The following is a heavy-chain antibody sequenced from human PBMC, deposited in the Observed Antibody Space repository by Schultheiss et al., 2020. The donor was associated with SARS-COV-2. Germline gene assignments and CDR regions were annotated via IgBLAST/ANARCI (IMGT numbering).Heavy chain of an antibody. CDR2: ISSSGSTI. CDR1: GFTFSDYY. V-gene: IGHV3-11*01. CDR3: TTLGDILTGDAFDY. J-gene: IGHJ4*02. D-gene: IGHD3-9*01. Sequence: GGSLRLSCAASGFTFSDYYMSWIRQAPGKGLEWVSYISSSGSTIYYADSVKGRFTISRDNSKNTLYLQMNSLRAEDTAVYYCTTLGDILTGDAFDYWGQGTLVTVSS.